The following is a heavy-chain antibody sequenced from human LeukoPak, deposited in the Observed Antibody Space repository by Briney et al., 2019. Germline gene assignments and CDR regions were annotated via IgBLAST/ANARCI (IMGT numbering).Heavy chain of an antibody. CDR2: ISGSGGST. CDR1: GFPFSSYA. J-gene: IGHJ5*02. Sequence: PGGSLRLSCAASGFPFSSYAMSWVRQAPGKGLEWVSGISGSGGSTHYAGSVKGRFTISRDNSKNTLYLQMNSLRAEDKAVYFCAKSDGKRFFDWDDPWGQGTLVTVSS. CDR3: AKSDGKRFFDWDDP. V-gene: IGHV3-23*01. D-gene: IGHD3-3*01.